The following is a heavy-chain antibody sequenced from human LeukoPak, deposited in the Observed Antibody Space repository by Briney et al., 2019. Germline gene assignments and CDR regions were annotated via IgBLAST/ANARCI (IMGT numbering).Heavy chain of an antibody. CDR2: INPSAGST. V-gene: IGHV1-46*01. CDR3: AAPGASGFVGNFWSGPLDY. J-gene: IGHJ4*02. Sequence: ASVKVSCRASRYTFTSHYMHWVRQAPGQGLEWMGIINPSAGSTSYPQKFQGRVTMTRDTSTSTVYMELSSLRSDDTAVYYCAAPGASGFVGNFWSGPLDYWGQGTLVTVSS. CDR1: RYTFTSHY. D-gene: IGHD3-3*01.